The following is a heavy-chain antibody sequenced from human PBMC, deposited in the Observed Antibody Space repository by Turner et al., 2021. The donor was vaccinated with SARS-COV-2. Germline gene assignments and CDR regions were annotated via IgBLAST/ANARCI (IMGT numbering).Heavy chain of an antibody. D-gene: IGHD3-22*01. V-gene: IGHV3-13*04. J-gene: IGHJ5*02. CDR3: ARGYYDSSGYRNWFDP. CDR1: GFTFSSYD. CDR2: IGTAGDT. Sequence: EVQLVESGGGLVQPGGSLRLSCAASGFTFSSYDMHCVRQATGKGLEWVSAIGTAGDTYYPGSVKGRFTISRENAKNSLYLQMNSLRAGDTAVYYCARGYYDSSGYRNWFDPWGQGTLVTVSS.